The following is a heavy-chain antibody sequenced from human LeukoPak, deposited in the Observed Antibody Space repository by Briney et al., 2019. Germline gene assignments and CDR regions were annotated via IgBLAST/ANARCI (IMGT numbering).Heavy chain of an antibody. CDR2: IIPIFGTA. Sequence: ASVKVSCKASGGTFSSYGISWVRQAPGQGLEWMGGIIPIFGTANYAQKFQGRVTITADESTSTAYMELSSLRSQDTAVYYCVRDLEPLRRGSYAFDIWGQGTMVTVSS. J-gene: IGHJ3*02. D-gene: IGHD3-16*01. CDR1: GGTFSSYG. CDR3: VRDLEPLRRGSYAFDI. V-gene: IGHV1-69*13.